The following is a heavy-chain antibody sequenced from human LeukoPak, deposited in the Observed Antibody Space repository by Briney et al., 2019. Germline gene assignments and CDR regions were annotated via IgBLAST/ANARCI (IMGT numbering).Heavy chain of an antibody. Sequence: SETLSLTCTVSGVSVSSYYWSWLRQPPGKGLEWIGYIYTSGSTYYNPSLESRVTISVDTSKNQFSLRLSSVTAADTALYYCAKTDHYYYYMDVWGKGTTVTVSS. CDR3: AKTDHYYYYMDV. V-gene: IGHV4-4*09. J-gene: IGHJ6*03. CDR2: IYTSGST. CDR1: GVSVSSYY. D-gene: IGHD1-1*01.